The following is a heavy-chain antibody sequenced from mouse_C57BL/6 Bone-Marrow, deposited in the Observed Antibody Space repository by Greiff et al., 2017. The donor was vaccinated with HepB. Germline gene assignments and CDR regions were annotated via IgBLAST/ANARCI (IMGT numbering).Heavy chain of an antibody. CDR2: IYPGDGDT. J-gene: IGHJ2*01. CDR3: ARYGNYVFYFDY. V-gene: IGHV1-80*01. CDR1: GYAFSSYW. Sequence: VKLKESGAELVKPGASVKISCKASGYAFSSYWMNWVKQRPGKGLEWIGQIYPGDGDTNYNGKFKGKATLTADKSSSTAYMQLSSLTSEDSAVYFCARYGNYVFYFDYWGQGTTLTVSS. D-gene: IGHD2-1*01.